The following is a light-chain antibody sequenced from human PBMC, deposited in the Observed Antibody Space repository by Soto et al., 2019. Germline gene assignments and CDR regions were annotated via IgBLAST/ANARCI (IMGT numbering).Light chain of an antibody. CDR2: GVS. V-gene: IGKV2D-29*01. J-gene: IGKJ1*01. CDR1: QILMAGAARTS. Sequence: DTLMTDLPLALAFTPGEPASISSKSSQILMAGAARTSFAWYLQKPGQPPRLLIYGVSTRSTGTPDRFSGSGSGTDFTLKISRVEAEDVGFYYCMQPIQFQWTFGQGTKVDIK. CDR3: MQPIQFQWT.